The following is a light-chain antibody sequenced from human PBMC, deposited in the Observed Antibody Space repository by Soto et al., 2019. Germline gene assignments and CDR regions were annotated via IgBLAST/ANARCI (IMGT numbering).Light chain of an antibody. CDR2: GAS. J-gene: IGKJ1*01. Sequence: EIVMTQSPATLSVSPGERATLSSRASQSISNNLAWYHQRPGQAPRLLIYGASTRATGIPARFSGSGSGTEFTLTISSLQSEDFAVYYCQQYNNWWTFGQGTRVEIK. V-gene: IGKV3-15*01. CDR1: QSISNN. CDR3: QQYNNWWT.